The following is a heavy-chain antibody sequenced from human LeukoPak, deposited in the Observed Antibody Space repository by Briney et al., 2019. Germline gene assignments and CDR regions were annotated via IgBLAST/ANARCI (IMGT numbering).Heavy chain of an antibody. V-gene: IGHV1-18*01. CDR3: ARDQNGGWYYYDSSGYYSDY. Sequence: ASVKVSCKASLYTFTSYGISSVRPAPGQGLGCMGWISAYDGNTNYAQKLRGRVTKTTDTSTSTAYMERRSLRSDDTAVYYCARDQNGGWYYYDSSGYYSDYWGQGTLVTVSS. CDR2: ISAYDGNT. D-gene: IGHD3-22*01. CDR1: LYTFTSYG. J-gene: IGHJ4*02.